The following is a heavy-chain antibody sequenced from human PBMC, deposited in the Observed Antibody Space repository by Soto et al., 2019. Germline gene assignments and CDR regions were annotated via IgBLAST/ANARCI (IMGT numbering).Heavy chain of an antibody. Sequence: EVQLLESGGGLVQPGGSLRLSCAASGFTFSNYAMTWVRQAPGKGLEWVSVITGSGGGTYFVDSVKGRFTISRDNSKNKVYLQMNSLGAEDTDVYYCARRPLTAAGSDYWGQGALVTVSS. D-gene: IGHD6-13*01. V-gene: IGHV3-23*01. J-gene: IGHJ4*02. CDR1: GFTFSNYA. CDR2: ITGSGGGT. CDR3: ARRPLTAAGSDY.